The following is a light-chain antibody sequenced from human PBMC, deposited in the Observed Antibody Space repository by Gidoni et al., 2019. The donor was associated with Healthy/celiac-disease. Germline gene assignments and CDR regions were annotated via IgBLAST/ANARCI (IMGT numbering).Light chain of an antibody. J-gene: IGLJ3*02. CDR3: QSYDSSLSGWV. CDR2: GNS. CDR1: SSNIGAGYD. Sequence: QSVLTHPPSVSGAPGQRVTISCTGSSSNIGAGYDVHWYQQLPGTAPKLLIYGNSNRPSGVPDRFSGSKSGTSASLAITGLQAEDEAEYYCQSYDSSLSGWVFGGGTKLTVL. V-gene: IGLV1-40*01.